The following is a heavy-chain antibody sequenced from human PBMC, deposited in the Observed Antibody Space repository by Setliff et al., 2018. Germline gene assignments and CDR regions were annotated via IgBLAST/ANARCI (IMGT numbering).Heavy chain of an antibody. CDR2: LYDSGKT. J-gene: IGHJ4*02. V-gene: IGHV4-39*01. D-gene: IGHD1-1*01. CDR3: ARTGTYRYFDY. Sequence: NPSETLSLTCTVPGDSISSISYYWGWIRQPPGKGLEWIGTLYDSGKTYYNPSLKSRVTISVDTSKKQFSLKLSSVTAADTAVYYCARTGTYRYFDYWGQGALVTVSS. CDR1: GDSISSISYY.